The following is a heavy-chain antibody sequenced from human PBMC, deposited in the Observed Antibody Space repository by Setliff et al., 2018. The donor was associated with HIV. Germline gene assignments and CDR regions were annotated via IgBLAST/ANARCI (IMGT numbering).Heavy chain of an antibody. CDR1: GFIFCSDG. V-gene: IGHV3-33*08. Sequence: PGGSLRLSCAASGFIFCSDGMHWVRQAPGKWLEWVAVIWYDGSNKYYADSVKGRFTTSRDNAKSSLYLQMNSLRAEDTAVYYCARGVAAAGTDYWGKETMVTVSS. D-gene: IGHD6-13*01. CDR3: ARGVAAAGTDY. J-gene: IGHJ4*02. CDR2: IWYDGSNK.